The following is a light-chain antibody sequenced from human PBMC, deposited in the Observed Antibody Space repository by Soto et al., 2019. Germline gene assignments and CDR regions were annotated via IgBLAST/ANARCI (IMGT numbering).Light chain of an antibody. CDR3: QQRSNWPT. V-gene: IGKV1-5*03. Sequence: DIQMTQSPSTLSATVGDRVTITCRASQSISSWLAWYQQKPGKAPKLLIYKASSLESGVPSRFSGSGYGTDFTLTISSLEPEDFAVYYCQQRSNWPTFGQGTRVEIK. CDR2: KAS. J-gene: IGKJ5*01. CDR1: QSISSW.